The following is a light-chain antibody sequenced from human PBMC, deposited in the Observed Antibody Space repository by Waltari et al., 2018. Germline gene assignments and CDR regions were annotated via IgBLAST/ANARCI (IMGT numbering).Light chain of an antibody. CDR2: DND. CDR1: FTNLGNGH. CDR3: GTWNIGLSLWV. J-gene: IGLJ3*02. V-gene: IGLV1-51*01. Sequence: QSVLTQPPSVSAAPGQKVTISCSGSFTNLGNGHISWYQPVPGAPPKPLIYDNDKRPSGTPDRFSASNSGTSATLGITGVQTGDEADYYCGTWNIGLSLWVFGGGTRLTVL.